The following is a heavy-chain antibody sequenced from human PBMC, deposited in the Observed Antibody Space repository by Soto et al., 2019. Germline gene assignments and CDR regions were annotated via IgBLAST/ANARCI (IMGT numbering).Heavy chain of an antibody. J-gene: IGHJ6*02. CDR2: ISSSSSTI. CDR1: GFTFSSYS. Sequence: EVQLVESGGGLVQPGGSLRLSCAASGFTFSSYSMNWVRQAPGKGLERVSYISSSSSTIYYADSVKGRFTISRDNAKNSLYLQMNSLRDEDTAVYHCARGPPRYCGGDCQSDYYYYGMDVWGQGTTVTVSS. V-gene: IGHV3-48*02. CDR3: ARGPPRYCGGDCQSDYYYYGMDV. D-gene: IGHD2-21*02.